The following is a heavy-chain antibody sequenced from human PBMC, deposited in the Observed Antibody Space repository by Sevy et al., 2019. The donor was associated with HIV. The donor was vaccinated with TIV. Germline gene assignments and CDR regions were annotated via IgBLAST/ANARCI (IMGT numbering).Heavy chain of an antibody. CDR2: IYSGGTT. J-gene: IGHJ6*02. CDR3: ARESSSTWQAGYYGMAV. CDR1: GFTVSSDY. Sequence: GGSLRLSCAASGFTVSSDYMTWVLQAPGKGLEWVSVIYSGGTTYYADSVKGRFTISRDNSKNTVYLQMNSLGAEDTAVYYCARESSSTWQAGYYGMAVWGQGTTVTVSS. V-gene: IGHV3-66*01. D-gene: IGHD6-13*01.